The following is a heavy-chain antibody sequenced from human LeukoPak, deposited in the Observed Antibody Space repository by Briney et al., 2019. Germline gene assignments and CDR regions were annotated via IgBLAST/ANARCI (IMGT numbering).Heavy chain of an antibody. CDR2: IIPIFGTA. Sequence: ASVKVSCKASGYTFTSYAISWVRQAPGQGLEWMGGIIPIFGTANYAQKFQGRVTITADESTSTAYMELSSLRSEDTAVYYCARSLLRYFDWMVLYFDYWGQGTPVTVSS. J-gene: IGHJ4*02. CDR1: GYTFTSYA. CDR3: ARSLLRYFDWMVLYFDY. V-gene: IGHV1-69*13. D-gene: IGHD3-9*01.